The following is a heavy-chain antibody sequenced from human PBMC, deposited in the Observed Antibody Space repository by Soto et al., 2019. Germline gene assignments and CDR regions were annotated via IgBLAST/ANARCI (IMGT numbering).Heavy chain of an antibody. CDR3: AKFSGSSPYYGMDV. CDR2: ISGSGGST. D-gene: IGHD3-10*01. V-gene: IGHV3-23*01. CDR1: GFTFSSYA. J-gene: IGHJ6*02. Sequence: PWGSLRLSCAASGFTFSSYAMSWVRQAPGKGLEWVSAISGSGGSTYYADSVKGRFTISRDNSKNTLYLQMNSLRAEDTAVYYCAKFSGSSPYYGMDVWVQGTTVTVSS.